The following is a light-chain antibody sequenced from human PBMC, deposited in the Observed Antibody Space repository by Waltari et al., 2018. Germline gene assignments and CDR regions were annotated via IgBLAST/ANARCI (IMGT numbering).Light chain of an antibody. J-gene: IGKJ2*01. Sequence: DIVMTQSPDSLTVSLGERVTITCQSSQSVLYSSNHNNYLAWYQQKPGQPPKLLIYWASTRESGVPDRFSGSGSGTDFTLTISSLQAEDVAVYYCQQYYSTPNTFGQGTKLEIK. CDR2: WAS. V-gene: IGKV4-1*01. CDR1: QSVLYSSNHNNY. CDR3: QQYYSTPNT.